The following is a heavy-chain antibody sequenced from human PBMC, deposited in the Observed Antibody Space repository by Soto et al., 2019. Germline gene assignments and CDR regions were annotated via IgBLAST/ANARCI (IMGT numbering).Heavy chain of an antibody. V-gene: IGHV4-59*01. D-gene: IGHD2-2*01. Sequence: SETLSLTCTVSGGSISSYYWSWIRQPPGKGLEWIGYIYYSGSTNYNPSLKSRVTISVDTSKNQFSLKLSSVTAADTAVYYCARTQTGYCSSTSCYAEYYYYYMDVWGKGTTVTVSS. J-gene: IGHJ6*03. CDR2: IYYSGST. CDR3: ARTQTGYCSSTSCYAEYYYYYMDV. CDR1: GGSISSYY.